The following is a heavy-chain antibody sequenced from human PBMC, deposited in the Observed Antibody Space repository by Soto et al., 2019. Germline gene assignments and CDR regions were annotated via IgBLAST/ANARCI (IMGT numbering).Heavy chain of an antibody. V-gene: IGHV3-23*01. D-gene: IGHD4-17*01. CDR2: IGGTGTNV. Sequence: EVLLLQSGGGLVQPGGSLRLSCAASGFIFGDYAMTWVRQAPGQGLEWVSTIGGTGTNVYYAASVKGRFSISRENSNDIVYLQMDSLRAADTATYYCTKDVGEDEYGGDDAFDIWGQGTLISVSS. CDR1: GFIFGDYA. CDR3: TKDVGEDEYGGDDAFDI. J-gene: IGHJ3*02.